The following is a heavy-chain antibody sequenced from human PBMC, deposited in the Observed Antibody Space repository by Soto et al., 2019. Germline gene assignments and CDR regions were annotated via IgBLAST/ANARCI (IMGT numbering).Heavy chain of an antibody. CDR1: GGSISSDNYY. D-gene: IGHD3-3*01. Sequence: QVQLQESGSGLVKPSQTLSLTCTVSGGSISSDNYYWSWIRQHPGKGLEWIGYIYYSGSTYYNPSLKSRVTISVDTSKNQFSLKLSSVTAADTAVYYCARWWSGSRQGFDPWGQGTLVTVSS. CDR2: IYYSGST. CDR3: ARWWSGSRQGFDP. V-gene: IGHV4-31*03. J-gene: IGHJ5*02.